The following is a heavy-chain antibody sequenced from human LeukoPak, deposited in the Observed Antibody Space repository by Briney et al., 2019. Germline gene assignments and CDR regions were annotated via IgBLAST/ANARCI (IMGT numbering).Heavy chain of an antibody. J-gene: IGHJ4*02. CDR1: GYTFTGYY. Sequence: ASVKVSCKASGYTFTGYYMHWVRQAPGQGLEWMGWMNPNSGNTGYAQKFQGRVTMTRNTSISTAYMELSRLRSDDTAVYYCARAPATIVDYWGQGTLVTVSS. V-gene: IGHV1-8*02. CDR3: ARAPATIVDY. CDR2: MNPNSGNT. D-gene: IGHD5-12*01.